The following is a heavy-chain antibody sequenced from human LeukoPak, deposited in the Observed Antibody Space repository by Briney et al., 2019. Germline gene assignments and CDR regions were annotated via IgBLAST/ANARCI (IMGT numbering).Heavy chain of an antibody. D-gene: IGHD6-6*01. V-gene: IGHV3-53*01. J-gene: IGHJ6*02. CDR1: GFTVSSNY. CDR3: ARDLIREQLEGYYYGMDV. Sequence: GGSLRLSCAASGFTVSSNYMSWVRQAPGKGLEWVSVIYSGGSTYYADSVKGRFTISRDNSKNTLYLQMNSLRAEDTAVYYCARDLIREQLEGYYYGMDVWGQGTTVTVSS. CDR2: IYSGGST.